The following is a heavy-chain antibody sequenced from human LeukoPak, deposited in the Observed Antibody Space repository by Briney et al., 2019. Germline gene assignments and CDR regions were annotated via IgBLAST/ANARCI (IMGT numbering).Heavy chain of an antibody. V-gene: IGHV3-20*04. CDR3: ARGLDNYGSGSSD. Sequence: GGSLSLSCAASGFTFSSYAMSWVRQTAGKGLEWVSGINWNGRSIGYADSVKGRFTVSRDNAKSSLYLQMNSLRAEDTAVYYCARGLDNYGSGSSDWGQGTLVTVSS. D-gene: IGHD3-10*01. J-gene: IGHJ4*02. CDR2: INWNGRSI. CDR1: GFTFSSYA.